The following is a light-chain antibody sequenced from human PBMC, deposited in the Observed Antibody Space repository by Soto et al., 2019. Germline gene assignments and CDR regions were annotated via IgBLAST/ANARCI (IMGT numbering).Light chain of an antibody. J-gene: IGLJ3*02. CDR3: AAWDDSLNGWV. Sequence: QSVLTQPPSASGTPGQRVPISCSGRRSNIGSNTVNWYQQLPGTAPKLLIYSNNQRPSGVPDRFSGSKSGTSASLAISGLQSEDEADYYCAAWDDSLNGWVFGGGTQLTVL. V-gene: IGLV1-44*01. CDR2: SNN. CDR1: RSNIGSNT.